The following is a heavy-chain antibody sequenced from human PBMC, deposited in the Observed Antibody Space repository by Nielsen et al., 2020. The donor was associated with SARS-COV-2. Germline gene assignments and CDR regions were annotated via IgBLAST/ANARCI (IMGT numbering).Heavy chain of an antibody. CDR2: INHSGST. CDR3: ARLVKYEHFDY. Sequence: SETLSLTCAVYGGSFSGYYWSWIRQPPGKGLEWIGEINHSGSTNYNPSLKSRVTISVDTSKNQFSLKLSSVTAADTAVYYCARLVKYEHFDYWGQGTLVTVSS. V-gene: IGHV4-34*01. CDR1: GGSFSGYY. D-gene: IGHD2-8*01. J-gene: IGHJ4*02.